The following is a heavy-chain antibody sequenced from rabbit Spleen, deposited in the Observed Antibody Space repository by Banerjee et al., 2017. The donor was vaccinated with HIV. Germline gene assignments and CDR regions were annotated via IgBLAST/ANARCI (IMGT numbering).Heavy chain of an antibody. V-gene: IGHV1S45*01. CDR3: ARDLVAVIGWNFNL. CDR1: GFSFSSGYY. D-gene: IGHD1-1*01. CDR2: INAATAKP. Sequence: QEQLVESGGGLVKPEGSLTLTCTASGFSFSSGYYICWVRQAPGKGLEWIACINAATAKPVYATWAKGRFTISRTSSTTVTLRMTSLTAADTATYFCARDLVAVIGWNFNLWGQGTLVTVS. J-gene: IGHJ4*01.